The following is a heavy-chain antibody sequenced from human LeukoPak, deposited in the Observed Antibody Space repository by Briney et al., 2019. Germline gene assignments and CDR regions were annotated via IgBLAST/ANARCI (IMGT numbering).Heavy chain of an antibody. CDR1: GYSFTSYW. Sequence: PGESLKISCKGSGYSFTSYWIGWVRQLPGKGLEWMGIIYPGDSDTRYSPSFQGQVTISADKSISTAYLQWSSLKASDTAMYYCARPGMSSGWSGGAFDIWGQGIMVTVSS. D-gene: IGHD6-19*01. CDR3: ARPGMSSGWSGGAFDI. CDR2: IYPGDSDT. J-gene: IGHJ3*02. V-gene: IGHV5-51*01.